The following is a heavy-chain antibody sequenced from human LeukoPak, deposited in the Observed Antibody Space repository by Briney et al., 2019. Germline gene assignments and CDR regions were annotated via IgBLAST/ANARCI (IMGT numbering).Heavy chain of an antibody. V-gene: IGHV3-53*01. CDR3: ASPYCSSTSCYYYYGMDV. D-gene: IGHD2-2*01. CDR2: IYSGSSA. Sequence: GGSLRLSCAASGFTVSSYYMNWVRQAPGKGLEWVSVIYSGSSAYYADSVKARFTISRDNSKNTLYLQMNSLRAEDTAVYYCASPYCSSTSCYYYYGMDVWGQGTTVTVSS. CDR1: GFTVSSYY. J-gene: IGHJ6*02.